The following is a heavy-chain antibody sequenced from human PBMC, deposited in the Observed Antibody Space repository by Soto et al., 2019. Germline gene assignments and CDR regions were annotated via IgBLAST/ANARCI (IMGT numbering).Heavy chain of an antibody. J-gene: IGHJ5*02. CDR2: IHYSGSA. D-gene: IGHD2-2*01. CDR3: ARGVGGSSLNWFDP. Sequence: SETLSLTCTFSGSSIIGYYWTWIRQSPERGLEWIGYIHYSGSANHNPSLNSRLTMSVDRSKSQFSMKLASVTAADTAVYYCARGVGGSSLNWFDPWGQGTLVTVSS. V-gene: IGHV4-59*12. CDR1: GSSIIGYY.